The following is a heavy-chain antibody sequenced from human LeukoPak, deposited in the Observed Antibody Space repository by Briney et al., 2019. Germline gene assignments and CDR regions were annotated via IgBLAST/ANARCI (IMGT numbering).Heavy chain of an antibody. Sequence: PGGSLRLSCAASGFTFSTYSMNWVRQAPGKGLEWVSFITSISRTIYYADSVKGRFTISRDNAKNSLYLQMNSLRAEDTAVYYCARERDYDILTGYPGLFDYWGQGTLVTVSS. CDR3: ARERDYDILTGYPGLFDY. CDR2: ITSISRTI. D-gene: IGHD3-9*01. V-gene: IGHV3-48*04. J-gene: IGHJ4*02. CDR1: GFTFSTYS.